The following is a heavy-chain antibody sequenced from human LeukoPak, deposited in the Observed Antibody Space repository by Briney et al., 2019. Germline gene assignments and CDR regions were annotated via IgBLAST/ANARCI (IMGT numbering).Heavy chain of an antibody. Sequence: SETLSLTCTVSGCSISSYYWSWIRQPPGKGLEWIGDIYYSGSTNYNPSLKSRVTISVDTSKNQFSLKLSSVTDADTAVYYCARDKGEEGVPADKRFRPHEPRLDPWGQGTLVTVSS. CDR2: IYYSGST. CDR3: ARDKGEEGVPADKRFRPHEPRLDP. D-gene: IGHD2-2*01. J-gene: IGHJ5*02. V-gene: IGHV4-59*01. CDR1: GCSISSYY.